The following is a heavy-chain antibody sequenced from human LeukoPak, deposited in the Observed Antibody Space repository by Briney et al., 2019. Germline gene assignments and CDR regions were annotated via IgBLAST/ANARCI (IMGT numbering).Heavy chain of an antibody. Sequence: PGGSLRLSCAASGFTFSSYSMNWVRQAPGKGLEWVSYISSSSSTIYYADSVKGRFTISRDNAKNSLYLQMNSLRAEDTAVYYCASLSGSGSYYLFVFDIWGQGTMVTVSS. CDR2: ISSSSSTI. D-gene: IGHD3-10*01. V-gene: IGHV3-48*01. J-gene: IGHJ3*02. CDR3: ASLSGSGSYYLFVFDI. CDR1: GFTFSSYS.